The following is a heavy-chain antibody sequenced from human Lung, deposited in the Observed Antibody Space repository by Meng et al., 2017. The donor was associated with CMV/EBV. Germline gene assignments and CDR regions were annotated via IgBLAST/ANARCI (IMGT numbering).Heavy chain of an antibody. CDR3: AKEYIAAAGTDYYYGMDV. D-gene: IGHD6-13*01. J-gene: IGHJ6*02. CDR2: ISWDGGST. CDR1: GFTFDDYA. V-gene: IGHV3-43D*03. Sequence: GESLKISCAASGFTFDDYAMHWVRQAPGKGLEWVSLISWDGGSTYYADSVKGRFTISRDNSKNSLYLQMNSLRAEDTALYYCAKEYIAAAGTDYYYGMDVWGQGTXVTVSS.